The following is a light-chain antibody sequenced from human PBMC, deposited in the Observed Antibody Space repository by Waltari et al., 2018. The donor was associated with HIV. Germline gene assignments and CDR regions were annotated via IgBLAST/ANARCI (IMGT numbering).Light chain of an antibody. J-gene: IGKJ1*01. CDR1: QIINNY. V-gene: IGKV1-39*01. CDR2: ATS. Sequence: DIQMTQSPSSLSASVGDRVTITCRASQIINNYLNWYQQKPGKAPKVLIYATSTLQSGFPARFSGTGFGTDFTLIISSLQPEDFGTYYCQQSYSTPQTFGQGTKVEIK. CDR3: QQSYSTPQT.